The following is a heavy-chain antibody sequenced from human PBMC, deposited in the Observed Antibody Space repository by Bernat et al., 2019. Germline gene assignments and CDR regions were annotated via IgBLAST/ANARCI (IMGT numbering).Heavy chain of an antibody. J-gene: IGHJ4*02. CDR2: ITGSGGST. D-gene: IGHD2/OR15-2a*01. CDR1: GFTFSNYA. V-gene: IGHV3-23*04. Sequence: EVQLVESGGGLVQPGGSLRLSCVASGFTFSNYAMSWVRQAPGKGLECVSGITGSGGSTYYADSVKGRFTISRDNSKSTLYLQMNSLRAEDTAVYYCAKDPGWSPGTTLGYWGQGTLVTVSS. CDR3: AKDPGWSPGTTLGY.